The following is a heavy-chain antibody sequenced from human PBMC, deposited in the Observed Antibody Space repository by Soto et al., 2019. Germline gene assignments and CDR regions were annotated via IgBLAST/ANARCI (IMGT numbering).Heavy chain of an antibody. CDR2: ISSTVSFI. Sequence: PVGSLRLSCAASGFTFSDYYMSWIRQAPGKGLEWVSYISSTVSFIYYADSVKGRFIISRDNAKNSLYLQMNSLRAEDTAVYYCARGNFRIPETAWFDSWGQGTLVTVSS. CDR3: ARGNFRIPETAWFDS. D-gene: IGHD2-2*02. CDR1: GFTFSDYY. J-gene: IGHJ5*01. V-gene: IGHV3-11*01.